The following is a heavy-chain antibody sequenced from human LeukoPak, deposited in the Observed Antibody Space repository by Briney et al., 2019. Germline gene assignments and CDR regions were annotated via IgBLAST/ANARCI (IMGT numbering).Heavy chain of an antibody. CDR1: GGSISSGDYY. CDR3: ARGYCSSTSCYPANDAFDI. D-gene: IGHD2-2*01. CDR2: IYYSGST. Sequence: SSETLSLTCTVSGGSISSGDYYWSWIRQPPGKGLEWIGYIYYSGSTYYNPSLKSRVTISVDTSKNQFSLKLSSVTAADTAVYYCARGYCSSTSCYPANDAFDIWGQGTMVTVSS. V-gene: IGHV4-30-4*08. J-gene: IGHJ3*02.